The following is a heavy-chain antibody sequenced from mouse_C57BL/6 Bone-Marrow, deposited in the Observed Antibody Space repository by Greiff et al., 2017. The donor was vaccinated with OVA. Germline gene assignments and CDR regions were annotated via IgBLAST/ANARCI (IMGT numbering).Heavy chain of an antibody. J-gene: IGHJ4*01. CDR2: ISSGGDYI. Sequence: EVQGVESGEGLVKPGGSLKLSCAASGFTFSSYAMSWVRQTPEKRLEWVAYISSGGDYIYYADTVKGRFTISRDNARNTLYLQMSSLKSEDTAMYYCTREGSINAMDYWGQGTSVTVSS. V-gene: IGHV5-9-1*02. CDR3: TREGSINAMDY. CDR1: GFTFSSYA.